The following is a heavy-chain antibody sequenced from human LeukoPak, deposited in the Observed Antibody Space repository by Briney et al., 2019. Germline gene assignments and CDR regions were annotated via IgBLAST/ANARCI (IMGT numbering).Heavy chain of an antibody. CDR3: SRCTRGSGTGCFDL. Sequence: PGGSLRLSCAIPVYSFGDSAVHWVRQASGRGLEWIGRIRGKAHNYATAYLASVKGRFTISRDESTNTAYLHMSGLRSEDTAIYYCSRCTRGSGTGCFDLWGQGTLVTVSS. V-gene: IGHV3-73*01. CDR2: IRGKAHNYAT. J-gene: IGHJ4*02. CDR1: VYSFGDSA. D-gene: IGHD6-19*01.